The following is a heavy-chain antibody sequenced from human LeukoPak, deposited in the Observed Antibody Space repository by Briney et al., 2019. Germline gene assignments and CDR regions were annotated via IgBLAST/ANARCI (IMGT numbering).Heavy chain of an antibody. CDR3: ARDGPLAYCGGDCYSRYYYGMDV. CDR1: GGSISSYY. V-gene: IGHV4-59*01. CDR2: IYCSGST. D-gene: IGHD2-21*02. J-gene: IGHJ6*02. Sequence: PSETLSLTCTVSGGSISSYYWSWIRQPPGKGLEWIGYIYCSGSTNYNPSLKSRVTISVDTSKNQFSLKLSSVTAADTAVYYCARDGPLAYCGGDCYSRYYYGMDVWGQGTTVTVSS.